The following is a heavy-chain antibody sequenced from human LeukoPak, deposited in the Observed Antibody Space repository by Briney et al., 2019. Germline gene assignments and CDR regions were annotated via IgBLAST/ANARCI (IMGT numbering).Heavy chain of an antibody. V-gene: IGHV4-61*02. J-gene: IGHJ4*02. CDR2: IYTSGST. CDR3: AREGGYSYGDAPLHFDN. D-gene: IGHD5-18*01. CDR1: GGSISSGSYY. Sequence: SSETLSLTCTVSGGSISSGSYYWSWIRQPAGKGLEWIGRIYTSGSTNYNPSLKSRVTISVDTSKNQFSLKLSSVTAADTAVYYCAREGGYSYGDAPLHFDNWGQGILVTVSS.